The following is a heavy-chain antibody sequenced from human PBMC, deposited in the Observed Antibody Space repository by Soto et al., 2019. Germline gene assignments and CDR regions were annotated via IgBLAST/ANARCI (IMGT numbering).Heavy chain of an antibody. CDR3: ARGLRYNYYGSGSYYNY. J-gene: IGHJ4*02. CDR2: INHSGST. D-gene: IGHD3-10*01. V-gene: IGHV4-34*01. CDR1: GGSFSGYY. Sequence: SETLSLTCAVYGGSFSGYYWSWIRQPPGKGLEWIGEINHSGSTNYNPSLKSRVTISVDTSKNQFSLKLSSVTAADTAVYYCARGLRYNYYGSGSYYNYWGQGTLVTVSS.